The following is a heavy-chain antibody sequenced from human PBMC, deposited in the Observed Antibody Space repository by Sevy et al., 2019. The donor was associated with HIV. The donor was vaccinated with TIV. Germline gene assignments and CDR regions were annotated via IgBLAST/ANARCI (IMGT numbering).Heavy chain of an antibody. CDR2: ISWDGGST. CDR3: AKDLAGEGPYGSGSLDY. CDR1: GFTFDDYA. Sequence: GGSLRLSCAASGFTFDDYAMHLVRQAPGKGLEWVSLISWDGGSTYYADSVKGRFTISRDNSKNSLSLQMTSLRAEDTAFYYCAKDLAGEGPYGSGSLDYWGQGTLVTVSS. D-gene: IGHD3-10*01. V-gene: IGHV3-43D*03. J-gene: IGHJ4*02.